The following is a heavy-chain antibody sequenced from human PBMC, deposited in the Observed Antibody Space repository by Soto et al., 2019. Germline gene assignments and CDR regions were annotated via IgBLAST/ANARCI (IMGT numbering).Heavy chain of an antibody. Sequence: ASVKVSCKASGYTFSDYYMHWVRQAPGQGLEWMGWISPKSGGTEYAQQFQGRVTMTTDTSTSTAYMELSNLRSDGTAIYYCARGPRTQLWFPFAFWGQGTLVTVSS. V-gene: IGHV1-2*02. J-gene: IGHJ4*02. CDR3: ARGPRTQLWFPFAF. CDR2: ISPKSGGT. CDR1: GYTFSDYY. D-gene: IGHD5-18*01.